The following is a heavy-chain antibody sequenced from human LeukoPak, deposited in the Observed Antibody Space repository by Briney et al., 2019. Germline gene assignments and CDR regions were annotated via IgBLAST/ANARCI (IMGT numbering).Heavy chain of an antibody. D-gene: IGHD1-26*01. Sequence: KPSETLSLTCTVSGGSISSGDYYWSWIRQPPGKGLEWIGYIYYSGTTYYNPSLKSRVTISVDTSKNQFSLKLSSVTAADTAVYYCARDYRGNWFDPWGQGTLVTVSS. CDR2: IYYSGTT. CDR1: GGSISSGDYY. V-gene: IGHV4-30-4*01. CDR3: ARDYRGNWFDP. J-gene: IGHJ5*02.